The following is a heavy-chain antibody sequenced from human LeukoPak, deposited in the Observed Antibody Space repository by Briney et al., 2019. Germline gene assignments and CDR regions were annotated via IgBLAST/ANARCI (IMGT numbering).Heavy chain of an antibody. Sequence: SVTVSCTASGGTFDRNSISWVRQAPGQGLEWLGRIIPMLGVTTYAQRFQGRVTMTADKSTSTAYMELTSLKSDDTGVYYCARGKSDILTGYSMGGHWFDPWGQGTLVTVSS. D-gene: IGHD3-9*01. CDR2: IIPMLGVT. J-gene: IGHJ5*02. CDR1: GGTFDRNS. CDR3: ARGKSDILTGYSMGGHWFDP. V-gene: IGHV1-69*02.